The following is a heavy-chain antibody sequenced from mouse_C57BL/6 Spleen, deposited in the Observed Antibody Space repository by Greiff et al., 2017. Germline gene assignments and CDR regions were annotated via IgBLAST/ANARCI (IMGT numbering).Heavy chain of an antibody. Sequence: QVQLQQPGAELVKPGASVKLSCKASGYTFTSYWMHWVKQRPGRGLEWIGRIEPNSGGTKYNEKFKSKATLTVDKPSSTAYMQLSSLTSEDSAVYYCARSVIDYFDYWGQGTTLTVSS. CDR1: GYTFTSYW. J-gene: IGHJ2*01. V-gene: IGHV1-72*01. D-gene: IGHD2-2*01. CDR2: IEPNSGGT. CDR3: ARSVIDYFDY.